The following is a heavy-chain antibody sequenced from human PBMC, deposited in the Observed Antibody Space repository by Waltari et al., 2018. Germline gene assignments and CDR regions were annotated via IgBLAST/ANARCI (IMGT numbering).Heavy chain of an antibody. D-gene: IGHD3-10*01. CDR2: VSGAGGGT. J-gene: IGHJ4*02. CDR3: AKEGTYGSGSLYFFDY. V-gene: IGHV3-23*04. Sequence: EVQLVESGGGLIQPGGSLSLSCAASGFTFSTYAMRWVRQAPGKGLEWVSAVSGAGGGTYYADSVTGRFTISRDNSKNTLYLQMNSLRAEDTAVYYCAKEGTYGSGSLYFFDYWGQGTVVTVSS. CDR1: GFTFSTYA.